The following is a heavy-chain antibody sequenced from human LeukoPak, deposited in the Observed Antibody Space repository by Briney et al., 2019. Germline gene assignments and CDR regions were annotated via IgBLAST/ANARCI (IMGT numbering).Heavy chain of an antibody. CDR3: ALQTYYYDSSGYFKDY. CDR2: IYYSGST. Sequence: SETLSLTCTVSGGSISSSSYYWGWIRQPPGKGLEWIGSIYYSGSTYYNPSLKSRVTISVDTSKNQFSLKLSSVTAADTAVYYCALQTYYYDSSGYFKDYWGQGTLVTVSS. V-gene: IGHV4-39*01. CDR1: GGSISSSSYY. J-gene: IGHJ4*02. D-gene: IGHD3-22*01.